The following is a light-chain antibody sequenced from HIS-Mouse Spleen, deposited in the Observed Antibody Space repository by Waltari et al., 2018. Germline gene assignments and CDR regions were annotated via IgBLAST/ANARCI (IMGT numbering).Light chain of an antibody. CDR2: DDS. V-gene: IGLV3-21*03. J-gene: IGLJ2*01. CDR3: QVWDSSSDHVV. CDR1: NIGSKR. Sequence: SYVLTQPPSVSVAPGKTARITCGGNNIGSKRVQRYQQKPGQAPVLVVYDDSDRPSGIPERFSGSNSGNTATLTISRVEAGDEADYYCQVWDSSSDHVVFGGGTKLTVL.